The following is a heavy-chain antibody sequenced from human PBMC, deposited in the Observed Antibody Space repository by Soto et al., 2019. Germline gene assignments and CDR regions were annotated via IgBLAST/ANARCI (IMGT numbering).Heavy chain of an antibody. J-gene: IGHJ4*02. V-gene: IGHV3-72*01. CDR1: GFTFSDRY. CDR2: TKNKANSYTT. D-gene: IGHD3-16*01. Sequence: GSLRLSCAASGFTFSDRYMDWVRQAPGKGLEWVGRTKNKANSYTTEYAASVKGRFTISRDDSRNSVYLQMNSLKTDDTAVYYCTIEGAYPGPDFDYWGQGTLVTSPQ. CDR3: TIEGAYPGPDFDY.